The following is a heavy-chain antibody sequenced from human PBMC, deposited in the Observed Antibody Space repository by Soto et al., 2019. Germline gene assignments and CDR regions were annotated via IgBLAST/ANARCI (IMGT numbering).Heavy chain of an antibody. J-gene: IGHJ4*02. CDR3: ARGYCSGGSCYGHFDY. CDR2: IWYDGSNK. Sequence: GSLRLSCAASGFTFSSYGMHWVRQAPGKGLEWVAVIWYDGSNKYYADSVKGRFTISRDNSKNTLYLQMNSLRAEDTAVYYCARGYCSGGSCYGHFDYWGQGTLVTVSS. D-gene: IGHD2-15*01. CDR1: GFTFSSYG. V-gene: IGHV3-33*01.